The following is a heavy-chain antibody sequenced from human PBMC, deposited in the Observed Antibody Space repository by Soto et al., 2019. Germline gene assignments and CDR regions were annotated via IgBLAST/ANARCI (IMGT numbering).Heavy chain of an antibody. J-gene: IGHJ3*02. CDR3: ARGDPDMVTWGFDAFDI. CDR1: GGSISSGGYY. D-gene: IGHD5-18*01. CDR2: IYYSGST. Sequence: SETLSLTCTVSGGSISSGGYYWSWIRQHPGKGLEWIGYIYYSGSTYYNPSLKSRVTISVDTSKNQFSLKLSSVTAADTAVYYCARGDPDMVTWGFDAFDIWGQGKMVTVS. V-gene: IGHV4-31*03.